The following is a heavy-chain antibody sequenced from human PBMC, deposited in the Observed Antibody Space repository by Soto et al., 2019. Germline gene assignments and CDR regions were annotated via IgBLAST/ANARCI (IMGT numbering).Heavy chain of an antibody. CDR2: TYYRSKWFY. D-gene: IGHD6-13*01. V-gene: IGHV6-1*01. J-gene: IGHJ4*02. Sequence: QVQLQQSGPGLVKPSQTLSLTCAISGDSVSSNSAAWNWIRQSPSRGLEWLGRTYYRSKWFYDYGLSVRGRITINPDTPKNQFSPPLSSVTPEDSAVYYCARGVQASGMGYWGQGILVPVSS. CDR1: GDSVSSNSAA. CDR3: ARGVQASGMGY.